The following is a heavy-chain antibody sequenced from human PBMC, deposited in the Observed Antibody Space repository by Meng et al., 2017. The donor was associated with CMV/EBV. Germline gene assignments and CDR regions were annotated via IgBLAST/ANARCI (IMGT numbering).Heavy chain of an antibody. Sequence: ASVKVSCKASGYTFTGYYMHWVRQAPGQGLEWMGWINPNSGGANYAQKFQGRVTMTRDTSISTAYMELSRLRSDDTAVYYCARLDHIVVVPAAHLRFDHWGQGTLVTVSS. CDR1: GYTFTGYY. V-gene: IGHV1-2*02. J-gene: IGHJ5*02. CDR3: ARLDHIVVVPAAHLRFDH. D-gene: IGHD2-2*01. CDR2: INPNSGGA.